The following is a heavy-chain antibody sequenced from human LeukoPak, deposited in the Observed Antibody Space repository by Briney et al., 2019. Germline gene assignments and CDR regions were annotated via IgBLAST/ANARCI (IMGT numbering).Heavy chain of an antibody. D-gene: IGHD6-13*01. Sequence: GGSLSLSCAASGFTFSSYAMSWVRQAPGKGLEWVSAISGSGGSTYYADSVKGRFAISRDNYKNTLYLQMNSLRAEDTAVYYCAKEGSSSWYWLGFDYWGQGTLVTVSS. CDR2: ISGSGGST. CDR1: GFTFSSYA. J-gene: IGHJ4*02. V-gene: IGHV3-23*01. CDR3: AKEGSSSWYWLGFDY.